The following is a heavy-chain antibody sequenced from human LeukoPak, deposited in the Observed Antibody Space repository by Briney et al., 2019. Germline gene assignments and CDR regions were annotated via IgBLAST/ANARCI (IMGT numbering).Heavy chain of an antibody. CDR3: AKYGPQDSGSSHFDY. CDR1: DLILSNYW. CDR2: IKQDGSKE. Sequence: GGSLRLSCAAFDLILSNYWMSWVRLVPGKGLEWVANIKQDGSKEFYVDSVKGRFTVSRDNAQNSLYLQMNSLRAEDTAIYYCAKYGPQDSGSSHFDYWGQGALVTVSS. V-gene: IGHV3-7*03. J-gene: IGHJ4*02. D-gene: IGHD1-26*01.